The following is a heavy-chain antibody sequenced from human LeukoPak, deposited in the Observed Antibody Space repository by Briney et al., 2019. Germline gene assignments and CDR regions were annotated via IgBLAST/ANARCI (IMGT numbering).Heavy chain of an antibody. CDR1: GGSISNSDFY. CDR2: VSHSGTT. D-gene: IGHD3-22*01. Sequence: SETLSLTCTVSGGSISNSDFYWDWIRQTPGKGLEWIGSVSHSGTTYSNPSLKSRVTISVDTSKNQFSLKLSSVTAADTAVYYCARSYYYDSSGYYPWGQGTLVTVSS. V-gene: IGHV4-39*07. J-gene: IGHJ5*02. CDR3: ARSYYYDSSGYYP.